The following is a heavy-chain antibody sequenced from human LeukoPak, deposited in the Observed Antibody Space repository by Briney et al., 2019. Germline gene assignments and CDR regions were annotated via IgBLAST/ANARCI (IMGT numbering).Heavy chain of an antibody. CDR3: ARAYDWSGYYQAW. CDR1: GFTFGDYA. D-gene: IGHD3-22*01. Sequence: GGSLRLSCTASGFTFGDYAMSWVRQAPGKGLEWVGFIRSKAYGGTTEYAASVTGTFAISRDDSKSIAYLQMNSLKTEDTAVYYCARAYDWSGYYQAWWGQGTPVTVSS. J-gene: IGHJ4*02. V-gene: IGHV3-49*04. CDR2: IRSKAYGGTT.